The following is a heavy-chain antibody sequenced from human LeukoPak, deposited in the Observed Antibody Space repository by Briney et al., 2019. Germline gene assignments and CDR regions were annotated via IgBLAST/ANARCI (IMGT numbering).Heavy chain of an antibody. Sequence: PGGSLRLSCAASGFTFTSYWMSWVRQAPGKGLEWVSAISGSGGSTYYADSVKGRFTISRDNSKNTLYLQMNSLRAEDTAVYYCAKGTGAGIQLSGRVFGWFDPWGQGTLVTVSS. CDR2: ISGSGGST. J-gene: IGHJ5*02. CDR1: GFTFTSYW. V-gene: IGHV3-23*01. CDR3: AKGTGAGIQLSGRVFGWFDP. D-gene: IGHD5-18*01.